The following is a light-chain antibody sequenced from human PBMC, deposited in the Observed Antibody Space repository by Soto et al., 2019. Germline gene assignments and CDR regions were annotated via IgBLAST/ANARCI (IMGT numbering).Light chain of an antibody. CDR2: KAS. CDR1: QSISSW. V-gene: IGKV1-5*03. CDR3: QQYNSYSPT. Sequence: DIQMTQSPSTLSASVGDRVTITCRASQSISSWLAWYQQKPGKAPKLLIYKASSLESGVPSRFSGSGSGTEFTLTISSLQPDDVATYYCQQYNSYSPTFDQGTKVEIK. J-gene: IGKJ1*01.